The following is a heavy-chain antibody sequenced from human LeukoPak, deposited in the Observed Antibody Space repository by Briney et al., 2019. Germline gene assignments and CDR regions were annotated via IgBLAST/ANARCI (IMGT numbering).Heavy chain of an antibody. Sequence: LPGGSLRLSCAASGFTVSNNYMSWVRQAPGKGLEWVSSIIGSGGSTYYADSVKGRFTVSRDNSKDTLYLQMNSLRAEDTAVYFCAKRASHCFDIWGQGTMVTVSS. D-gene: IGHD5-12*01. V-gene: IGHV3-23*01. J-gene: IGHJ3*02. CDR1: GFTVSNNY. CDR3: AKRASHCFDI. CDR2: IIGSGGST.